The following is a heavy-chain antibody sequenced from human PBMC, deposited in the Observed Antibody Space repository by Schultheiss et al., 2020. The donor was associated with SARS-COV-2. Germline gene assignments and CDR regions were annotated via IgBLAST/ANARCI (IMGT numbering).Heavy chain of an antibody. D-gene: IGHD2-2*01. J-gene: IGHJ4*02. CDR3: AKDRSVVPAARLTHPIDY. CDR2: IHTDGSLT. CDR1: GFTFSSYG. V-gene: IGHV3-NL1*01. Sequence: GGSLRLSCAASGFTFSSYGMHWGRQAPGKGLAWVARIHTDGSLTTYADSVKGRFTISRDNSKNTLYLQMNSLRAEDTAVYYCAKDRSVVPAARLTHPIDYWGQGTLVTVSS.